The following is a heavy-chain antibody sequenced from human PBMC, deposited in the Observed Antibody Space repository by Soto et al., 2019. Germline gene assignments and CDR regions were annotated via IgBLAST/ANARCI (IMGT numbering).Heavy chain of an antibody. J-gene: IGHJ5*02. Sequence: SETLSLTCTVSGGSISSSSYYWGWIRQPPGKGLEWIGSIYYSGSTYYNPSLKSRVTISVDTPKNQFSLKLSSVTAADTAVYYCARTDYYDSSGYYNWFDPWGQGTLVTVSS. CDR3: ARTDYYDSSGYYNWFDP. V-gene: IGHV4-39*01. CDR2: IYYSGST. D-gene: IGHD3-22*01. CDR1: GGSISSSSYY.